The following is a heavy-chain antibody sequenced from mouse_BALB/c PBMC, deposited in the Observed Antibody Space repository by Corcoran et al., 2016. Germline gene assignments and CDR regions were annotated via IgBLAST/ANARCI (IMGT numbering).Heavy chain of an antibody. Sequence: QVTLKESGPGILQPSQTLSLTCSFSGFSLSTSGMGVSWIRQPSGKGLEWLAHIYWDDDKRYNPSLKSRLTISKDTSRNQVFLKITSVDTADTATYYCARQGTAMDYWGQGTSVTVSS. J-gene: IGHJ4*01. D-gene: IGHD2-14*01. CDR1: GFSLSTSGMG. CDR3: ARQGTAMDY. V-gene: IGHV8-12*01. CDR2: IYWDDDK.